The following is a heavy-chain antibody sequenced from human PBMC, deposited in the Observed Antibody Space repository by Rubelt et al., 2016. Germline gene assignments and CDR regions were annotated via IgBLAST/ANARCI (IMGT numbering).Heavy chain of an antibody. D-gene: IGHD5-24*01. CDR3: ARERDDYGDY. V-gene: IGHV1-18*01. J-gene: IGHJ4*02. CDR2: ISAYNGHT. Sequence: QVQLVQSGAEVKKPGASVKVSCKASGYTFTSSGISWVRPAPGQGLEWMGWISAYNGHTNCAQKLPGSVTMTTDTATSTAYMELRSLGSDDTAVYYCARERDDYGDYWGQGTLVTVSS. CDR1: GYTFTSSG.